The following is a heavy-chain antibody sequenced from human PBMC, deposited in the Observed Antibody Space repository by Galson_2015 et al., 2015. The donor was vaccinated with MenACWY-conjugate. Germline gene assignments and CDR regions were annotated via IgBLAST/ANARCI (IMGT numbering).Heavy chain of an antibody. Sequence: SETLSLTCTVSGYSISSGYYWGWIRQPPGKGLEWIGSIYHSGSTYYNPSLKSRVTISVDTSKNQFSLKLSSVTAADTAVYYCARDLAPGGMNDYWGQGTLVTVSS. CDR2: IYHSGST. CDR3: ARDLAPGGMNDY. CDR1: GYSISSGYY. J-gene: IGHJ4*02. D-gene: IGHD6-13*01. V-gene: IGHV4-38-2*02.